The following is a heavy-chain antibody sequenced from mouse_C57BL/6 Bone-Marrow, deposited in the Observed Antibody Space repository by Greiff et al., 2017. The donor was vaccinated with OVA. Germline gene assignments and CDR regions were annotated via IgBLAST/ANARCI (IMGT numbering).Heavy chain of an antibody. J-gene: IGHJ2*01. CDR2: IDPNSGGT. CDR1: GYTFTSYW. CDR3: TRDSYLDY. D-gene: IGHD2-12*01. Sequence: QVQLQQPGAELVKPGASVKMSCKASGYTFTSYWITWVKQRPGQGLEWIGRIDPNSGGTKYNEKFTSKATLTVDKPSSTAYMQLSSLTSEDSAVYYCTRDSYLDYWGQGTTLTVSA. V-gene: IGHV1-72*01.